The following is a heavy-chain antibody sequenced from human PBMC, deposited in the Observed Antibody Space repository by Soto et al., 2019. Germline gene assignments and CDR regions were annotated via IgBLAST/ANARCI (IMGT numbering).Heavy chain of an antibody. J-gene: IGHJ5*02. CDR2: IYASGGT. V-gene: IGHV2-5*01. Sequence: QITLKESGPTLVKSTQTLTLTCTFSGFSLSSGGGAVGWIRQPPGKALEWLAIIYASGGTHYSPSLKTRLTTTTVTXXNQVVLTMTNMYPVDTATYYCGHRRDVATRCWFDPWGQGILVTVSS. D-gene: IGHD6-6*01. CDR3: GHRRDVATRCWFDP. CDR1: GFSLSSGGGA.